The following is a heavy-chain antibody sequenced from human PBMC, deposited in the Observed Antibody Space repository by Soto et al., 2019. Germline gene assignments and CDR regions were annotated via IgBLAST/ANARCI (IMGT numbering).Heavy chain of an antibody. CDR3: ARDLSLDTAMAVFDY. V-gene: IGHV4-31*03. Sequence: QVQLQESGPGLVKPSQTLSLTCTVSGGSISSGGYYWSWIRQHPGKGLEWIGYIYYSGSTYYNPSLKSRVNISVDTSKNQFSLKLSSVTAADTAVYYCARDLSLDTAMAVFDYWGQGTLVTVSS. J-gene: IGHJ4*02. CDR1: GGSISSGGYY. D-gene: IGHD5-18*01. CDR2: IYYSGST.